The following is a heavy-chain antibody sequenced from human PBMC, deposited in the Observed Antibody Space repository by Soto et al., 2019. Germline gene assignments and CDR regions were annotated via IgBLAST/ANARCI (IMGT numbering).Heavy chain of an antibody. CDR1: GFRFSTYW. CDR3: ARDPPGIGIEY. Sequence: GGSLRLSCAASGFRFSTYWMHWVRQAPGKGLEWVSRINPEGTIIDYGDSVKGRFTISRDNARDTLHLDMLSLRADDTAVYYCARDPPGIGIEYWGQGTLVTVSS. J-gene: IGHJ4*02. V-gene: IGHV3-74*01. CDR2: INPEGTII. D-gene: IGHD1-1*01.